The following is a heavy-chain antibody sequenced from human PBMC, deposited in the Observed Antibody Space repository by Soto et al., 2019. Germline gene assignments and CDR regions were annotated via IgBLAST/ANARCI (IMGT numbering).Heavy chain of an antibody. CDR3: ARVRCSGGSCYPDYYYYMDV. V-gene: IGHV3-20*01. Sequence: EVQLVESGGGVVRPGGSLRLSCAASGFTFDDYGMSWVRQAPGKGLEWVSGINWNGGSTGYADSVMGRFTISRDNAKNSLYLQMNSLRAEDTALYHCARVRCSGGSCYPDYYYYMDVWGKGTTVTVSS. CDR2: INWNGGST. CDR1: GFTFDDYG. D-gene: IGHD2-15*01. J-gene: IGHJ6*03.